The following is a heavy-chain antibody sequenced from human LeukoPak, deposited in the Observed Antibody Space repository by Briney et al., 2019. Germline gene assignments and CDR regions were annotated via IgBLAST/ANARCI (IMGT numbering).Heavy chain of an antibody. CDR1: GFTFTSSA. V-gene: IGHV1-58*02. D-gene: IGHD1-26*01. CDR2: IVVGSGNT. Sequence: SVKVSCTASGFTFTSSAMQWVRQARGQRLEWIGWIVVGSGNTNYAQKFQERVTITSDMSTSTAYMELSSLRSEDTAVYYCGVGATVPYYGMDVWGQGTTVAVSS. J-gene: IGHJ6*02. CDR3: GVGATVPYYGMDV.